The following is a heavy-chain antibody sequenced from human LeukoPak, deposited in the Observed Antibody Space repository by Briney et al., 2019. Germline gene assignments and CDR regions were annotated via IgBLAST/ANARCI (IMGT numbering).Heavy chain of an antibody. CDR3: ARENDYGNNWFDP. CDR2: INPSGDST. J-gene: IGHJ5*02. Sequence: ASVKVSCKASGYSFSSYYMHWVRQAPGQGLEWMGIINPSGDSTTYAQKFQGRVTMTRDTSTRTVYMELSSLRSDDTAVYYCARENDYGNNWFDPWGQETLVTVSS. CDR1: GYSFSSYY. V-gene: IGHV1-46*01. D-gene: IGHD4-17*01.